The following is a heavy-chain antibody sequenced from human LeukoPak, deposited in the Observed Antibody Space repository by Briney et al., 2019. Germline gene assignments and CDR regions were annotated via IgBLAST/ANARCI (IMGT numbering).Heavy chain of an antibody. J-gene: IGHJ4*02. D-gene: IGHD3-22*01. Sequence: GASVKVSCKASGYTFISYTIHWARQAPGQRLEWVGWINAGNGNTKYSQKFQDRVTITRDTSATTAYMELSSLISEDTAGYYCASPYYYDNNAHYYPLDYWGQGTLVTVSS. V-gene: IGHV1-3*01. CDR3: ASPYYYDNNAHYYPLDY. CDR2: INAGNGNT. CDR1: GYTFISYT.